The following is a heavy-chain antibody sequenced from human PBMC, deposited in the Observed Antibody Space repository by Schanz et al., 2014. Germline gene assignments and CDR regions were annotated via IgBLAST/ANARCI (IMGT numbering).Heavy chain of an antibody. J-gene: IGHJ4*02. V-gene: IGHV3-7*01. D-gene: IGHD5-12*01. Sequence: EVQLVESGGGLVQPGGSLRLSCAASGFTFSSYWMSWVRQAPGKGLEWVANIKQDGSEKYYVDSVQGRFTISRDNAKNSLYLQMNSLRAEDTAVYYCARDGYNAYDLKRWDYWGQGTLVTVSS. CDR1: GFTFSSYW. CDR2: IKQDGSEK. CDR3: ARDGYNAYDLKRWDY.